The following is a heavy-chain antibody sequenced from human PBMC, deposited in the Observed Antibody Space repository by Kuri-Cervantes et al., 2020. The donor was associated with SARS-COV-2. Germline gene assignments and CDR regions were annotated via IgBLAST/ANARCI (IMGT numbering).Heavy chain of an antibody. CDR1: GGTFSSYA. Sequence: SVKVSCKASGGTFSSYAVTWVRQAPGQGLEWMGRIIPLFGTTIYAQKFQGRVTLTADKSTSTAYMELSSLRSEDTAVYYCARDTRGGLFQPDAFDIWGQGTMVTVSS. J-gene: IGHJ3*02. D-gene: IGHD3-22*01. CDR3: ARDTRGGLFQPDAFDI. V-gene: IGHV1-69*06. CDR2: IIPLFGTT.